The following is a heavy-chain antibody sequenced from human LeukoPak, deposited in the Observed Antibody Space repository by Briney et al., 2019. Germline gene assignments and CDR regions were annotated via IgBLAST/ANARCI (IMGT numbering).Heavy chain of an antibody. J-gene: IGHJ4*02. CDR3: ARSYYYDSSGYPNSHY. Sequence: GGSLRLSCAASGFTFSSYSMNWVRQAPGKGLEWVSYISSSSSTIYYADSVKGPFTISRDNAKNSLYLQMNSLRAEDTAVYYCARSYYYDSSGYPNSHYWGQGTLVTLSS. CDR1: GFTFSSYS. D-gene: IGHD3-22*01. CDR2: ISSSSSTI. V-gene: IGHV3-48*04.